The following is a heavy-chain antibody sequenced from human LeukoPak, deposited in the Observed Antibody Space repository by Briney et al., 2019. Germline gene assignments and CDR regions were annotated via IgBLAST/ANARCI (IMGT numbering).Heavy chain of an antibody. V-gene: IGHV4-30-4*08. CDR2: IYFSGTT. D-gene: IGHD1-14*01. Sequence: SQTLSLTCTVSGGSIASDDNYWGWIRQHPGKGLEWIGHIYFSGTTHYNPSLAGRSVISVATSDNQFSLKLTYVIAADTAVYYCAKVGRKYNWFDIWGQGTLVTVSS. J-gene: IGHJ5*02. CDR1: GGSIASDDNY. CDR3: AKVGRKYNWFDI.